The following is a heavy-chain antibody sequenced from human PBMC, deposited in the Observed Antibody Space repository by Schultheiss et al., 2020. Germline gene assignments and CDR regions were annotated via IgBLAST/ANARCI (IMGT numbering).Heavy chain of an antibody. J-gene: IGHJ4*02. CDR3: ARNRRSHFSFDY. D-gene: IGHD3-16*02. Sequence: SETLSLTCTVSGDSLNTEGYYWNWIRQPAGKGPEWIGRIHISGHTNSNPSLRGRVTISVDTSKNQFSLKLSSVTAADTAVYYCARNRRSHFSFDYWGQGTLVTVSS. V-gene: IGHV4-61*02. CDR1: GDSLNTEGYY. CDR2: IHISGHT.